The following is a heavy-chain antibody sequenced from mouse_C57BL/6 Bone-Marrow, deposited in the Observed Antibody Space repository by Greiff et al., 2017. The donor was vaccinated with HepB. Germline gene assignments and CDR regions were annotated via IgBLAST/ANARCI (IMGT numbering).Heavy chain of an antibody. CDR2: IYPGGGYT. Sequence: VKLMESGAELVRPGTSVKMSCKASGYTFTNYWIGWAKQRPGHGLEWIGDIYPGGGYTNYNEKFKGKATLTADKSSSTAYMQFSSLTSEDSAIYYCARCGDYGSSYFDYWGQGTTLTVSS. D-gene: IGHD1-1*01. V-gene: IGHV1-63*01. J-gene: IGHJ2*01. CDR3: ARCGDYGSSYFDY. CDR1: GYTFTNYW.